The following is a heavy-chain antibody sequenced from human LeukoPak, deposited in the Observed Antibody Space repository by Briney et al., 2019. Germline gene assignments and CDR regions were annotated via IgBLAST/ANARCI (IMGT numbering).Heavy chain of an antibody. J-gene: IGHJ6*02. CDR1: GFTFSNYN. CDR2: ISSTSSYI. Sequence: GGSLKLSCAASGFTFSNYNFYWVRQAPGKGLEWVSSISSTSSYIYYADSVKGRFTISRDNAKNSLYLQMNSLRAEDTAVYYCASSQYSSGWYYYYYGMDVWGQGTTVTVSS. CDR3: ASSQYSSGWYYYYYGMDV. D-gene: IGHD6-19*01. V-gene: IGHV3-21*06.